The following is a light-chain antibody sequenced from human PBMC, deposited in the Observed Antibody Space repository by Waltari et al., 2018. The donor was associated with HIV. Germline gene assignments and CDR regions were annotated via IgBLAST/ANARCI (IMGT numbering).Light chain of an antibody. CDR2: NNS. CDR3: AAWDDSLNAYI. J-gene: IGLJ1*01. V-gene: IGLV1-44*01. CDR1: RSNIGDNV. Sequence: QSVLTQSPSASGTPGQRVTISCSGSRSNIGDNVVNWYQQLPGTAPKLLTYNNSRRPSGVPDRFSGSRSGNSASQAISGLQSEDEANYYCAAWDDSLNAYIFGTGTKVSVL.